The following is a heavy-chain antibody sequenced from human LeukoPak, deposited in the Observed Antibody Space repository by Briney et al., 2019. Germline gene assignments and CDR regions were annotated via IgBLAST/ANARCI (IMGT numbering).Heavy chain of an antibody. CDR1: GYTFTGYY. CDR3: ARVVPIVLMVYENWFDP. CDR2: INPNSGGT. J-gene: IGHJ5*02. D-gene: IGHD2-8*01. Sequence: ASVKVSCKSSGYTFTGYYIHWVRQAPGQGLEWMGWINPNSGGTNYAQKFQGRVTMTRDTSISTAYMELSRLRSDDTAVYYCARVVPIVLMVYENWFDPWGQGTLVTVSS. V-gene: IGHV1-2*02.